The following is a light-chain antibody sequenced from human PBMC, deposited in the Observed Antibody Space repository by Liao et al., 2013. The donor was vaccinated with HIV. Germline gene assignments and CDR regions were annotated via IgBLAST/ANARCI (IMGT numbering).Light chain of an antibody. J-gene: IGLJ2*01. CDR2: QDN. CDR1: KLGAKY. Sequence: SYDLTQPPSVSVSPGQTASITCSGDKLGAKYACWYQQKPGQSPVLVMYQDNMRPSGIPERFSGSNSGNTATLTISATQAMDEADYYCQAWDSSTVIFGGRTKLTVL. V-gene: IGLV3-1*01. CDR3: QAWDSSTVI.